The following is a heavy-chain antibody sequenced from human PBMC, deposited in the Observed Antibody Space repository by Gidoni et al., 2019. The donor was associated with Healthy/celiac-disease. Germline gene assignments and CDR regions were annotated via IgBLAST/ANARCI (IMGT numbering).Heavy chain of an antibody. D-gene: IGHD2-2*01. V-gene: IGHV5-10-1*03. CDR2: IDTSYSYT. J-gene: IGHJ3*02. Sequence: VQLVQSGAEVKKPEESLRIDCKGSGDSFTSYWIGWVRQMHGKGLEWMGRIDTSYSYTNYSPSFHRHVTIAADKSISTAYLQWSSLKASDTALYYCARSLVTARDAFDILGRGTMATVSS. CDR3: ARSLVTARDAFDI. CDR1: GDSFTSYW.